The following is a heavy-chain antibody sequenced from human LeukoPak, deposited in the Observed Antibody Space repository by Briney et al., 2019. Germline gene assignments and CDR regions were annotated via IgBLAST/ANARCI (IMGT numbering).Heavy chain of an antibody. CDR3: ARGRPHGNDY. J-gene: IGHJ4*02. V-gene: IGHV3-74*01. D-gene: IGHD4-23*01. CDR2: IASDGNNR. CDR1: GFTFSSYW. Sequence: GGSLRLSCAASGFTFSSYWMNWVRQVPGKGLVWVSRIASDGNNRDYADSVKGRFTISRDNARNTLYLQMNSLRVEDTAVYYCARGRPHGNDYWGQGTLVTVSS.